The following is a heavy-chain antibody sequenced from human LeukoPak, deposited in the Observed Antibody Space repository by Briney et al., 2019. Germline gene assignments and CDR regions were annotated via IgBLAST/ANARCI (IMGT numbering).Heavy chain of an antibody. V-gene: IGHV4-34*01. CDR2: INHSGST. D-gene: IGHD2-15*01. Sequence: PSETLSLTCAVYGGSFSGYYWSWIRQPPGKGLEWIGEINHSGSTNYNPSLKSRVTISVDTSKNQFSLKLSSVTAADTAVYYCARRRCSGGSCYWGQGYGYYYGMDVWGKGTTVTVSS. J-gene: IGHJ6*04. CDR3: ARRRCSGGSCYWGQGYGYYYGMDV. CDR1: GGSFSGYY.